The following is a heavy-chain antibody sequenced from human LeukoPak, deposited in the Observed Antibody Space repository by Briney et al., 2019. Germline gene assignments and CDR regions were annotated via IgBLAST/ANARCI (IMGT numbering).Heavy chain of an antibody. Sequence: GASVKVSCKASGYTFTGYYIHWVRQAPGQGLEWMGWINAGNGNTKYSQKFQGRVTITRDTSASTAYMELSSLRSEDTAVYYCARASSPRAYSSSWYWFDPWGQGTLVTVSS. CDR3: ARASSPRAYSSSWYWFDP. D-gene: IGHD6-13*01. CDR1: GYTFTGYY. J-gene: IGHJ5*02. V-gene: IGHV1-3*01. CDR2: INAGNGNT.